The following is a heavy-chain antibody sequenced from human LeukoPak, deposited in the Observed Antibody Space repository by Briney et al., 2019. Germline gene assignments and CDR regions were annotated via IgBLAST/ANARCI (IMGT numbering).Heavy chain of an antibody. V-gene: IGHV3-15*01. D-gene: IGHD6-19*01. CDR3: TTVHASGCPGNY. CDR1: GFTFSNTW. Sequence: GSLILSCAASGFTFSNTWMNWVRQAPGKGLEWVGRIRRNTDGGTVDYAAPVKGIFTISRDDSKSTLYLQMNSLKSEDTAVYYCTTVHASGCPGNYWGQGTLVTVSS. J-gene: IGHJ4*02. CDR2: IRRNTDGGTV.